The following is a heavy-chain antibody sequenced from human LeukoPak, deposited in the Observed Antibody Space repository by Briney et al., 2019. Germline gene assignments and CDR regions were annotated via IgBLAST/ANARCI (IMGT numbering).Heavy chain of an antibody. CDR2: ISSNGGST. CDR3: ARDLGPHSSSPNSGAFDI. CDR1: GFTFSSYA. Sequence: PGGSLRLSCAASGFTFSSYAMHWVRQAPGKGLEYVSAISSNGGSTYYANSVKGRFTISRDNSKNTLYLQMGSLRAEDMAVYYCARDLGPHSSSPNSGAFDIWGQGTMVTVSS. D-gene: IGHD6-6*01. V-gene: IGHV3-64*01. J-gene: IGHJ3*02.